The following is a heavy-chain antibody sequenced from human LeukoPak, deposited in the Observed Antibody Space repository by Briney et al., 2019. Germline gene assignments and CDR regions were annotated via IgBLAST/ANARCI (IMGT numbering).Heavy chain of an antibody. V-gene: IGHV3-74*01. CDR3: ARDSDYGGGAFDV. Sequence: PGGSLRLSCVSSGFTFSSYWMHWVRQAPGKGLVWVSRINTDGRTTTYADSVKGRFTISRDNSKNTLYLQMNNLRAEDTAVYYCARDSDYGGGAFDVWGQGTMVTVSS. CDR1: GFTFSSYW. D-gene: IGHD4-17*01. CDR2: INTDGRTT. J-gene: IGHJ3*01.